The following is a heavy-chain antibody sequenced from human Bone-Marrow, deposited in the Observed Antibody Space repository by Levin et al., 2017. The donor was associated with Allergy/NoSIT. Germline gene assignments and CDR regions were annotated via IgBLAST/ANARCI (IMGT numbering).Heavy chain of an antibody. Sequence: LSLTCAASGFTFSSYGMHWVRQAPGKGLEWVAVIWYDGSNKYYADSVKGRFTISRDNSKNTLYLQMNSLRAEDTAVYYCARDSLPTTVVTRAWAREGARLDYWGQGTLVTVSS. D-gene: IGHD4-23*01. J-gene: IGHJ4*02. CDR3: ARDSLPTTVVTRAWAREGARLDY. CDR2: IWYDGSNK. V-gene: IGHV3-33*01. CDR1: GFTFSSYG.